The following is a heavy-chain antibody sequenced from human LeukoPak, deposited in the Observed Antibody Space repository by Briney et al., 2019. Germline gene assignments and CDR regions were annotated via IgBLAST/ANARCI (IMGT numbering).Heavy chain of an antibody. V-gene: IGHV3-21*01. J-gene: IGHJ4*02. Sequence: GGSLRLSCSASGFTFSDYGMNWVRQAPGKGLVWVSSISSGSTFIYYADSVKGRFTISRDNTQNSLYLQMNSLSAEDTAVYYCARDGGNEIDYWGQGTLVTVSS. CDR1: GFTFSDYG. CDR3: ARDGGNEIDY. CDR2: ISSGSTFI. D-gene: IGHD1-1*01.